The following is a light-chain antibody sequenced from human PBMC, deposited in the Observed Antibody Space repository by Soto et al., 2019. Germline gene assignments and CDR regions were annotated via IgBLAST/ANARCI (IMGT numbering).Light chain of an antibody. V-gene: IGLV1-40*01. J-gene: IGLJ2*01. Sequence: QAVVTQPPSVSGAPGQRVTISCTGSSSNIGAGYDVHWYQQLPGTAPKLLIHSNNNRPSGVPDRFSGSKSGTSASLAIAGLQADDEADYYCQSYDPTLRTSLFGGGTKLTVL. CDR1: SSNIGAGYD. CDR2: SNN. CDR3: QSYDPTLRTSL.